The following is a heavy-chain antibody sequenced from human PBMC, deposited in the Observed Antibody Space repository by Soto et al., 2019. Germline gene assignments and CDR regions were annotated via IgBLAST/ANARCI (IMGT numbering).Heavy chain of an antibody. V-gene: IGHV3-30*18. J-gene: IGHJ4*02. Sequence: QVQLVESGGGVVQPGRSLRLSCAASGFTFSSYGMHWVRQAPGKGLEWVAVISYDGSNKYYADSVKGRFTISRDNSKNTLYLQMNSLRAEDTAVYYCANAVDTAMVPYWGQGTLVTVSS. CDR1: GFTFSSYG. D-gene: IGHD5-18*01. CDR3: ANAVDTAMVPY. CDR2: ISYDGSNK.